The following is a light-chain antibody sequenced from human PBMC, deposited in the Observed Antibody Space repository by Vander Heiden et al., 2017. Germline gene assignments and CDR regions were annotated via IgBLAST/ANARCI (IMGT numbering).Light chain of an antibody. CDR2: LGS. V-gene: IGKV2-28*01. CDR3: MQALQTPTYT. CDR1: QRHMHSNGHNS. Sequence: DMVMTQSQLSLPVTPGAPDSISCRSSQRHMHSNGHNSLDWYLQKPGQSPQLLIYLGSNRASGVPDRFSGSGSGTDVTLKISRVEAEDVGVYYCMQALQTPTYTFGQGTKLEIK. J-gene: IGKJ2*01.